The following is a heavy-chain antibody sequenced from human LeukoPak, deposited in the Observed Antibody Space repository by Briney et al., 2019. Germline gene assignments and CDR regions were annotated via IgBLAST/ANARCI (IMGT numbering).Heavy chain of an antibody. J-gene: IGHJ4*02. CDR3: ARGLSVGPRPVDY. D-gene: IGHD1-26*01. CDR2: MNPKSGST. CDR1: GYTFSTFE. Sequence: GASVKVSCKASGYTFSTFEINWVRQATGQGLEWMGWMNPKSGSTAYAQKFQGRVTMTRNTSTSTAYMELSSLRGEDTALYFCARGLSVGPRPVDYWGQGTLVTVSS. V-gene: IGHV1-8*01.